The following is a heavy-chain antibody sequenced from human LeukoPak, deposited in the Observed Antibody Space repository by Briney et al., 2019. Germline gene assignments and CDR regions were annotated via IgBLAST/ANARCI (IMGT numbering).Heavy chain of an antibody. V-gene: IGHV3-23*01. CDR3: AKVPVLRFLEWPWGLDY. CDR2: ISGSGGST. D-gene: IGHD3-3*01. Sequence: GGSLRLSCAASGFTFSSYAMSWVRQAPGKGLEWVSAISGSGGSTYYADSVKGRFTISRDNSKNTLYLQMNSLRAEDTAVYYCAKVPVLRFLEWPWGLDYWGQGTLVTVSS. CDR1: GFTFSSYA. J-gene: IGHJ4*02.